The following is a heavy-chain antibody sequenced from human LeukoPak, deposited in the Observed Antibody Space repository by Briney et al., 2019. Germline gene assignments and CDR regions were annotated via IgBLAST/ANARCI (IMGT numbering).Heavy chain of an antibody. CDR3: ARERMYSGSGSTYPYFDY. V-gene: IGHV3-7*01. CDR1: GFSFSSDW. Sequence: PGGSLRLSCAASGFSFSSDWMSWVRQSPGKGLEWVANIKPDGSEKYFMDSVKGRFTISRDNAKNALYLEMNSLRAEDTAEYFCARERMYSGSGSTYPYFDYWGQGTLVTVSS. CDR2: IKPDGSEK. D-gene: IGHD3-10*01. J-gene: IGHJ4*02.